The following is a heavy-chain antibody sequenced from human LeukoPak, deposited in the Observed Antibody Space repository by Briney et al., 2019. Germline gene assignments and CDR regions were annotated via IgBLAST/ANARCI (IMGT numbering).Heavy chain of an antibody. D-gene: IGHD3-10*01. CDR2: VSYDGSNK. CDR1: GFIFNNYG. J-gene: IGHJ4*02. V-gene: IGHV3-30*03. Sequence: GGSLRLSCAASGFIFNNYGMHWVRQAPGKGLEWVAVVSYDGSNKYYADSLKGRFTISRDNSKNTLYLQMNSLRAEDTAVYYCARTLALYGSGSFFDFWGQGTLVTVSS. CDR3: ARTLALYGSGSFFDF.